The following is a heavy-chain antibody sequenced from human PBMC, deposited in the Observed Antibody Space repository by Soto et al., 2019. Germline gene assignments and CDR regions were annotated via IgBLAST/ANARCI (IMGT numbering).Heavy chain of an antibody. V-gene: IGHV4-4*07. Sequence: PSETLSLTCTVSGDSVSKYYWNWIRQPAGKGLEWIGRIHSTRSPNYNPSLKSRVTMSVDTSKNQFSLKLNLTSVTAADTAVYYCARSPAYGDYANLDTWGQGTLVT. CDR1: GDSVSKYY. CDR2: IHSTRSP. CDR3: ARSPAYGDYANLDT. D-gene: IGHD4-17*01. J-gene: IGHJ5*02.